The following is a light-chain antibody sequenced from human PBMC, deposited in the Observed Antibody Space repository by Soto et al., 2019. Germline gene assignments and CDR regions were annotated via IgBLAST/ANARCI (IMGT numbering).Light chain of an antibody. V-gene: IGLV2-23*01. Sequence: QSALTQPASVSGSPGQSITISCTGTSSDVGSYNLVSWYQQHPGKAPKLMIYEGSKRPSGVSYRFSGSKSGNTASLTISGLQAEDEADYSCCSYAGSSTLFGGGTKLTVL. J-gene: IGLJ2*01. CDR1: SSDVGSYNL. CDR3: CSYAGSSTL. CDR2: EGS.